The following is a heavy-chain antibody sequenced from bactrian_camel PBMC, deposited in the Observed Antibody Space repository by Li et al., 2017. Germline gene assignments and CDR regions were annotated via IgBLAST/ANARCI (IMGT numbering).Heavy chain of an antibody. D-gene: IGHD1*01. J-gene: IGHJ6*01. V-gene: IGHV3S53*01. CDR1: GYIYSSYC. CDR3: AADTLSVIWAIEGGTFDESHIGW. Sequence: HVQLVESGGGSVQAGGSLRLSCVVSGYIYSSYCMGWFRQAPGKDREGVAAMDIDGVTSYQDSAKGRFTISQDGAKNTVTLQKNNLRPEDTAKYYCAADTLSVIWAIEGGTFDESHIGWWGQGTQVTVS. CDR2: MDIDGVT.